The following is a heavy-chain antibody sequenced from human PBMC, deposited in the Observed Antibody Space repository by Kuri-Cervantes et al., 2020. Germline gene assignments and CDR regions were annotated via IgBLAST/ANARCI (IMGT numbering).Heavy chain of an antibody. CDR1: GYTFTSYD. CDR3: ARDVPYYDFWSGWEPSYFYYGMDV. Sequence: ASVKVSCKASGYTFTSYDINWVRQATGQGLEWMGWMNPNSGNTGYAQKFQGRVTMTTDTSTSTAYMELSRLRSDDTAVYYCARDVPYYDFWSGWEPSYFYYGMDVWGQGTTVTVSS. CDR2: MNPNSGNT. J-gene: IGHJ6*02. D-gene: IGHD3-3*01. V-gene: IGHV1-8*01.